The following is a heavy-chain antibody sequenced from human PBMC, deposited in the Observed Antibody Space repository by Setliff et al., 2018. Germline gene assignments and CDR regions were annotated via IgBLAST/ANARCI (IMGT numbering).Heavy chain of an antibody. V-gene: IGHV3-23*01. Sequence: PGGSLRLSCAASGFNFSINDMTYGMSWVRQAPGKGLQWVSGISGNSGSTYYAASVKGRFTISRDNSKNTLYLEMNSLRAEDTASYYCARDPNGDYVGAFDPWGQGILVTVSS. CDR2: ISGNSGST. CDR3: ARDPNGDYVGAFDP. CDR1: GFNFSINDMTYG. D-gene: IGHD4-17*01. J-gene: IGHJ5*02.